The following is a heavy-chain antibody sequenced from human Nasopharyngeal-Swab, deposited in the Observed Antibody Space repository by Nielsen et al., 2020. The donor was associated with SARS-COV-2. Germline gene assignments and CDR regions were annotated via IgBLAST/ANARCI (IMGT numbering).Heavy chain of an antibody. J-gene: IGHJ6*02. D-gene: IGHD2-15*01. CDR1: GFTFSSYS. CDR3: ARGRWNYCYYYGMDV. V-gene: IGHV3-48*01. CDR2: ISSSSSTI. Sequence: GGSLQISWAASGFTFSSYSMNWVRQAPGKGREWVSYISSSSSTIYYAESVKGRFTISRDNAKNSLYLQMNSLRAEDTAVYYCARGRWNYCYYYGMDVWGQGTTVTVSS.